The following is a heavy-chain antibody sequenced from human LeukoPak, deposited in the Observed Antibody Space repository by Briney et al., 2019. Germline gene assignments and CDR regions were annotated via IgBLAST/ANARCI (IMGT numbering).Heavy chain of an antibody. D-gene: IGHD1-26*01. V-gene: IGHV1-24*01. CDR2: FDPEDGET. CDR3: ATDGGYSGSPDAFHI. J-gene: IGHJ3*02. Sequence: GASVKVSCKVSGYTLTELSIHWVRQAPGKGLEWMGGFDPEDGETIYAQKFQGRLTMTEETSTDTAYMELSSLRFEDMAMYYCATDGGYSGSPDAFHIWGQGTMVTVSS. CDR1: GYTLTELS.